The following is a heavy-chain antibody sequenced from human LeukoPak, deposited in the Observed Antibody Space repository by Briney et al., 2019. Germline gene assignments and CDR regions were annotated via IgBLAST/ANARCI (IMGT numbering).Heavy chain of an antibody. D-gene: IGHD6-13*01. Sequence: GGSLRLSCVASGFTFSSHGMNWVRQAPGKGLEWVSGIIPSGHTTYYADSVKGRFTISRDDSKNTLYLQMNSLRAEDTAVYYCAKDIAAAGQIDYWGQGTLVTVSS. CDR3: AKDIAAAGQIDY. CDR1: GFTFSSHG. V-gene: IGHV3-23*01. CDR2: IIPSGHTT. J-gene: IGHJ4*02.